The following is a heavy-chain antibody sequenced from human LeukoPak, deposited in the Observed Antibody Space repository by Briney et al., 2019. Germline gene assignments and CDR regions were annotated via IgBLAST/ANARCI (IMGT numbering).Heavy chain of an antibody. V-gene: IGHV4-39*01. Sequence: SETLSLTCTVSGGSISSSSYYWGWIRQPPGKGLEWIGSIYYSGSTYYNPSLKSRVTISVDTSKNQFSLKLSSVTAADTAVYYCARPRGLKAAAGRGGWFDPWGQGTLVTVSS. D-gene: IGHD6-13*01. J-gene: IGHJ5*02. CDR3: ARPRGLKAAAGRGGWFDP. CDR1: GGSISSSSYY. CDR2: IYYSGST.